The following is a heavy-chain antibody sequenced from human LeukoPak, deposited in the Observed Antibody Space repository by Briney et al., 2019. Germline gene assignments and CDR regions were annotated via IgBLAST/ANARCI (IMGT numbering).Heavy chain of an antibody. Sequence: GGSLRLSCAASGFIFSSYAMNWVRQAPGKGLEWVSGISGSGDATFHADPVKGQFTISRDNSKNTLYLQMNSLRGDDTAVYYCAKYVTPPGTYYYGLDVWGQGTTVTVSS. J-gene: IGHJ6*02. CDR1: GFIFSSYA. CDR2: ISGSGDAT. CDR3: AKYVTPPGTYYYGLDV. D-gene: IGHD6-13*01. V-gene: IGHV3-23*01.